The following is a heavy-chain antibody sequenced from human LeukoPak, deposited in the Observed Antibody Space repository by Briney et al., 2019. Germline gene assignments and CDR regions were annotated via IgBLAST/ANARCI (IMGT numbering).Heavy chain of an antibody. J-gene: IGHJ4*02. D-gene: IGHD3-22*01. V-gene: IGHV4-4*02. CDR3: ATPDSSGYYYLY. CDR1: GGSISNSNW. CDR2: IYHNGNT. Sequence: SETPSLTCVVSGGSISNSNWWTWVRQSPEKGLEWIGEIYHNGNTNYNPSLKSRVTISVDTSKNQFSLKLSSVTAADTAVYYCATPDSSGYYYLYWGQGTLVTVSS.